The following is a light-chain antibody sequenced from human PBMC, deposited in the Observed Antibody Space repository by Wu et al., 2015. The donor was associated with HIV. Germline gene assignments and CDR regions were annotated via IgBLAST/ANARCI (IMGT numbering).Light chain of an antibody. V-gene: IGKV1-13*02. CDR2: DAS. J-gene: IGKJ5*01. CDR3: QQYDSYSSIT. CDR1: QGISSA. Sequence: IQLTQSPSSLSASIGDRVTITCRASQGISSALAWYQQKPGHAPNLLIYDASTLQSGVPSRFRGSGSGTDFTLTISSLQPEDFATYYCQQYDSYSSITFGQGTRLEI.